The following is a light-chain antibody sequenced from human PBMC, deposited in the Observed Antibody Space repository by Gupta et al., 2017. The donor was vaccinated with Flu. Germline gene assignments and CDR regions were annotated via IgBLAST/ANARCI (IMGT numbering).Light chain of an antibody. V-gene: IGLV5-45*01. CDR2: YTSDSDT. CDR1: SGIKVGDSK. J-gene: IGLJ3*02. CDR3: VIWNDSAWV. Sequence: CTLRSGIKVGDSKIYWYQQKPGSPPQCPLRYTSDSDTQQGSGVPSRFSGSKDTSANAGILFISGLQSEDEADYYCVIWNDSAWVFGGGTKLAVL.